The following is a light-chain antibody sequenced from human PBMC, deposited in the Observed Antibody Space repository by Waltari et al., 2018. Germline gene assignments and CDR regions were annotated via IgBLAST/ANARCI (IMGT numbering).Light chain of an antibody. V-gene: IGKV1-39*01. Sequence: DIQMTQSPSSLSASIGDTITVTCRASQNIRTYLNWYQQKPAKAPKLLIFGASSLPRGVPSRFTGSASGTEFTLTITNLQPDDFATYFCQQSFSSQWTFGQGTTV. J-gene: IGKJ1*01. CDR2: GAS. CDR3: QQSFSSQWT. CDR1: QNIRTY.